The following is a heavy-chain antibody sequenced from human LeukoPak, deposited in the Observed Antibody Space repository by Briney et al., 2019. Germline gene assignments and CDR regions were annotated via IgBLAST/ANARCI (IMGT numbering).Heavy chain of an antibody. CDR2: IYHSGTT. CDR1: GGSINSYY. J-gene: IGHJ4*02. CDR3: ARDRGAGPDY. V-gene: IGHV4-59*01. Sequence: SETLSLTCTVSGGSINSYYWSWIRQPPGKGLEWIGNIYHSGTTYYNPSLKSRVTISVDTSKNQFSLKLSSVTAADTAIYYCARDRGAGPDYWGQGTLVTVSS. D-gene: IGHD3-10*01.